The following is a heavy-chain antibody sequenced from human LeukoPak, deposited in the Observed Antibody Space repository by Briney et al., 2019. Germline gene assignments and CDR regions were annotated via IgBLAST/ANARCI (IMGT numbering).Heavy chain of an antibody. D-gene: IGHD1-26*01. V-gene: IGHV4-61*08. CDR3: ARYWELPDAFDI. CDR1: GGSMSSGGYS. J-gene: IGHJ3*02. Sequence: SETLSLTCAVSGGSMSSGGYSWSWIRQPPGKGLEWIGYIYYSGSTNYNPSLKSRVTISVDTSKNQFSLKLSSVTAADTAVYYCARYWELPDAFDIWGQGTMVTVSS. CDR2: IYYSGST.